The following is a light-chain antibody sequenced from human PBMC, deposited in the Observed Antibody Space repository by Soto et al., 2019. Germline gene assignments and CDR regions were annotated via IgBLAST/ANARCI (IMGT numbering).Light chain of an antibody. CDR1: QSVSSSY. Sequence: EIELTQSPGTLSLSPGQRATLYCRASQSVSSSYLAWYQQKPGQAPRLLIYGASSRATGIPDRFSGSGSGTDFTLTISRLEPEDFAVYYCQQYGSSPQTFGQGTKVEIK. CDR2: GAS. J-gene: IGKJ1*01. CDR3: QQYGSSPQT. V-gene: IGKV3-20*01.